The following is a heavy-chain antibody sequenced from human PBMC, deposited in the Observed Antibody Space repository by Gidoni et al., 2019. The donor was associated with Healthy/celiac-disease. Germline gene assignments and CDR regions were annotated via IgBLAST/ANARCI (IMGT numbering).Heavy chain of an antibody. Sequence: EVQLLESGGGLVQPGGSLRLSCAASGFTFSSYAMSWVRQAPGKGVEWVAAISGSGGSTYYADSVKGRFTISRDNSKNTLYLQMNSLRAEDTAVYYCAKDHGVTVTGWFDPWGQGTLVTVSS. CDR2: ISGSGGST. V-gene: IGHV3-23*01. CDR3: AKDHGVTVTGWFDP. CDR1: GFTFSSYA. J-gene: IGHJ5*02. D-gene: IGHD4-17*01.